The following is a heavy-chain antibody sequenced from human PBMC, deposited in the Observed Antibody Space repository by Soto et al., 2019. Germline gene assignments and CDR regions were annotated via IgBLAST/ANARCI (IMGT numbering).Heavy chain of an antibody. CDR3: AIQDCTNDVCLEAAVTVGGALEY. CDR1: GFSIRKYW. D-gene: IGHD2-8*01. V-gene: IGHV3-74*01. J-gene: IGHJ4*02. CDR2: ISGDGTTT. Sequence: EVQLVESGGGLVQPGEALRLACAASGFSIRKYWMHWVRQAPGKGPVWVSYISGDGTTTDYAGSVKGRFTISRDNAKKPVVLEKDRFGGEEQGIKFCAIQDCTNDVCLEAAVTVGGALEYWGRGAQVTVSS.